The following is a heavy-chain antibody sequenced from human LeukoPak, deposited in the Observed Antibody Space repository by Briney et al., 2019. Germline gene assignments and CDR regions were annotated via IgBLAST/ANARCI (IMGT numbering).Heavy chain of an antibody. J-gene: IGHJ4*02. CDR1: GGSISSSSYY. CDR3: AREPYCYPYYFDY. V-gene: IGHV4-39*02. D-gene: IGHD2-21*01. CDR2: IYYSGST. Sequence: SETLSLTCTVSGGSISSSSYYWGWIRQPPGKGLEWIGSIYYSGSTYYNPSLKSRVTISVDTSKNQFSLKLGSVTAAGTAVYYCAREPYCYPYYFDYWGQGTLVTVSS.